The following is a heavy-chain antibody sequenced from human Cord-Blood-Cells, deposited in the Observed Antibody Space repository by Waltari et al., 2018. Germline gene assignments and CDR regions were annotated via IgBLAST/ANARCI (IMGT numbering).Heavy chain of an antibody. CDR2: IYTSGST. V-gene: IGHV4-4*07. J-gene: IGHJ6*03. D-gene: IGHD2-15*01. CDR1: GGSISSYY. CDR3: ARGYCSGGSCYPNYYYYYMDV. Sequence: QVQLQESGPGLVKPSETLSLTCTVSGGSISSYYWSWIRQPPGKGLEWIGRIYTSGSTNYNPSLKSRVTMSVDTSKNQFSLKLSSVTAADTAVYYCARGYCSGGSCYPNYYYYYMDVWGKGTTVTVSS.